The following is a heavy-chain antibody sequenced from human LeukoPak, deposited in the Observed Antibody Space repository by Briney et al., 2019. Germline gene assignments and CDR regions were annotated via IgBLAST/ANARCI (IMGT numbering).Heavy chain of an antibody. Sequence: GSLRLSCAASGLTVSSNYMRWVRQAPGKGLEWVSVIYSGGSTYYADSVEGRFTISRDNFKNTLYLQMNSLRAEDTAVYYCARVGTMVYFDYWGQGTLVTVSS. CDR1: GLTVSSNY. CDR2: IYSGGST. CDR3: ARVGTMVYFDY. V-gene: IGHV3-66*01. J-gene: IGHJ4*02. D-gene: IGHD1-7*01.